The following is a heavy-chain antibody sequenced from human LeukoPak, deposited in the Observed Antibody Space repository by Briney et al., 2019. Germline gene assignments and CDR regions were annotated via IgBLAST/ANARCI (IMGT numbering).Heavy chain of an antibody. V-gene: IGHV3-23*01. Sequence: GGSLRLSCAASGFTFSSYAMSWVRQAPGKGLEWVPAISGSGGSTYYADSVKGRFTISRDNSKNTLYLQMNSLRAEDTAVYYCAKGIYGGNSHFDYWGQGTLVTVSS. CDR3: AKGIYGGNSHFDY. CDR2: ISGSGGST. J-gene: IGHJ4*02. CDR1: GFTFSSYA. D-gene: IGHD4-23*01.